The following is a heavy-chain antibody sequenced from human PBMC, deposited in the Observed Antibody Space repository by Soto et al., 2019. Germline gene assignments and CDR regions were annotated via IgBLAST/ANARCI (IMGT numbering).Heavy chain of an antibody. CDR2: IYYSGST. CDR3: ARHRGYYDILTGYYTELNFDY. J-gene: IGHJ4*02. Sequence: SETLSLTCAVYGGSFSGYYWGWIRQPPGKGLEWIGSIYYSGSTYHNPSLKSRVTISVDTSKNQFSLKLSSVTAADTAVYYCARHRGYYDILTGYYTELNFDYWGQGTLVTVSS. CDR1: GGSFSGYY. V-gene: IGHV4-39*01. D-gene: IGHD3-9*01.